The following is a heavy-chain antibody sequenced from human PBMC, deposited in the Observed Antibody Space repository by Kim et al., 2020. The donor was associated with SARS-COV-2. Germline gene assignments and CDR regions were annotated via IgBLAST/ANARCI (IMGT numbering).Heavy chain of an antibody. CDR3: VKGRSTVPGSKDLDY. V-gene: IGHV3-23*01. J-gene: IGHJ4*02. CDR1: GFNFGTYA. CDR2: IGSTSENI. Sequence: GGSLRLSCVASGFNFGTYAMLWVRQAPGKGLEWVSRIGSTSENIFYADSVKGRFTTSRDNSKNTVFLHLNSLRDEDKAIYYCVKGRSTVPGSKDLDYWGQGTLVTDSS. D-gene: IGHD6-19*01.